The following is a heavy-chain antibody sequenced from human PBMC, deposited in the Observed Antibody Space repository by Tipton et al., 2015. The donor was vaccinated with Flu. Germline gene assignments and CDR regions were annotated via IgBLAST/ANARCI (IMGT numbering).Heavy chain of an antibody. CDR2: IYNSANT. Sequence: TLSLTCTVSGGSISSYYWSWIRQSPGKGLEWIGYIYNSANTNYNPSLKSRVTISVDTSKNQFSLKLSSVTAADTAVYYCARGLSGSGSYQRRYFDSWGQGTLVTVSS. CDR1: GGSISSYY. V-gene: IGHV4-59*12. CDR3: ARGLSGSGSYQRRYFDS. J-gene: IGHJ4*02. D-gene: IGHD3-10*01.